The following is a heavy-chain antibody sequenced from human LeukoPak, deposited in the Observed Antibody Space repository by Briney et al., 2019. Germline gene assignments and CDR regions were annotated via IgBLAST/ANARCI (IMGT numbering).Heavy chain of an antibody. CDR3: AKISAGGYSYGSLDY. V-gene: IGHV3-23*01. D-gene: IGHD5-18*01. CDR1: GFTFSSYA. CDR2: ISGSGGST. J-gene: IGHJ4*02. Sequence: PGGSLRLSCAASGFTFSSYAMSWVRQAPGKGLEWVSAISGSGGSTYYADSVKGRVTISRDNSENTLYLQMNSLRAEDTAVYYCAKISAGGYSYGSLDYWGQGTLVTVSS.